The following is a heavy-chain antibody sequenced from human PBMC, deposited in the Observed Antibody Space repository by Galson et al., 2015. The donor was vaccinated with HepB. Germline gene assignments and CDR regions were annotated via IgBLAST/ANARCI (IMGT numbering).Heavy chain of an antibody. CDR2: INPNSGGT. CDR3: ARAEVGAARDYYYGMDV. D-gene: IGHD1-26*01. J-gene: IGHJ6*02. V-gene: IGHV1-2*04. CDR1: GYTFTSYA. Sequence: SVKVSCKASGYTFTSYAMHWVRQAPGQGLEWMGWINPNSGGTNYAQKFQGWVTMTRDTSISTAYMELSRLRSDDTAVYYCARAEVGAARDYYYGMDVWGQGTTVTVSS.